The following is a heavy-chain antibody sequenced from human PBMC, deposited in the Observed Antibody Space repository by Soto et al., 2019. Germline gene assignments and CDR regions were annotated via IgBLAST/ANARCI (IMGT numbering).Heavy chain of an antibody. J-gene: IGHJ6*02. CDR2: IDPSDSYT. CDR1: GYSFTSYW. Sequence: GESLKISCKGSGYSFTSYWISWVRQMPGKGLEWMGRIDPSDSYTNYSPSFQGHVTISADKSISTAYLQWSSLKASDTAMYYCARRGPPAYCSSTSCYFFGMDVWGQGTTVTAP. CDR3: ARRGPPAYCSSTSCYFFGMDV. D-gene: IGHD2-2*01. V-gene: IGHV5-10-1*01.